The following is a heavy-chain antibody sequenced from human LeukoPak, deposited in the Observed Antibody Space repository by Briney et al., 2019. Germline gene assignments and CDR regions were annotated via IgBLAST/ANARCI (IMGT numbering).Heavy chain of an antibody. J-gene: IGHJ6*02. Sequence: SETLSLTCAVYGGSFSGYYWSWIRQPPGKGLEWIGEINHSGSTNYNPSLKSRVTISVDTSKNQFSLKLSSVTAADTAVYYCAREDFWSGYRKGYYGMDVWGQGTTVTVS. D-gene: IGHD3-3*01. CDR1: GGSFSGYY. V-gene: IGHV4-34*01. CDR3: AREDFWSGYRKGYYGMDV. CDR2: INHSGST.